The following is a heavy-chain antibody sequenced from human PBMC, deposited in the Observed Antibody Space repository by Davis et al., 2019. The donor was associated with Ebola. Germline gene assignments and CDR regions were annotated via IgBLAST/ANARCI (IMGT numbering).Heavy chain of an antibody. J-gene: IGHJ5*02. D-gene: IGHD3-10*01. CDR1: GGSISSYY. CDR2: IYYSGST. Sequence: SETLSLTCTVSGGSISSYYWSWIRQPPGKGLEWIGSIYYSGSTYYNPSLKSRVTISVDTSKNQFSLKLSSVTAADTALYYCARDMSRGGDAWFDPWGQGALVTVSS. V-gene: IGHV4-39*07. CDR3: ARDMSRGGDAWFDP.